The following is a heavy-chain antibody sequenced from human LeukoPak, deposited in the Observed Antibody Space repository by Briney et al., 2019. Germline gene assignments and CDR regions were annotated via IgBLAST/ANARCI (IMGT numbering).Heavy chain of an antibody. D-gene: IGHD6-19*01. CDR1: GFTFSSYT. CDR2: ISSSSSYI. J-gene: IGHJ4*02. CDR3: ARDPYPYSSGWLYFDY. Sequence: GGSLRLSCAASGFTFSSYTMNWVRQAPGKGLEWVSSISSSSSYIDYADSVKGRVTISRDNANSSLFLQMNSLRDEDTAIYYCARDPYPYSSGWLYFDYWGQGILVSVSS. V-gene: IGHV3-21*01.